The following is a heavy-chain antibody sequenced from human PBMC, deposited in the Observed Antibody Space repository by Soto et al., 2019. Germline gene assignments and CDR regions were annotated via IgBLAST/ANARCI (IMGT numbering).Heavy chain of an antibody. D-gene: IGHD6-19*01. CDR1: GYTLTIYS. Sequence: QVLLLQSGSQMKKPGDSVKVSCKASGYTLTIYSIHWLRQAPGQRLEWMGWVDPNKRNTRYSQTLSGRVSLTWDTSAATAFMELHSLRPEDTAVYYCARDSLAVAGSFYDYWGQGALVTVSS. V-gene: IGHV1-3*01. CDR3: ARDSLAVAGSFYDY. CDR2: VDPNKRNT. J-gene: IGHJ4*02.